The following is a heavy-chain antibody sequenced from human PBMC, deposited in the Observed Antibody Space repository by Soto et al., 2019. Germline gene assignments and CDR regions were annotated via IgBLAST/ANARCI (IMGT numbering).Heavy chain of an antibody. Sequence: QVQLVESGGGVVQPGRSLRLSCAVSGFTFSSYAMHWVRQAPGKGLEWVAVLWYDGSNKHYGDSVKGRFTISRDNSKNTLYLQMNSLTAEDTAVYYCAKDKSSSWTFDYWGQGTLVTVSS. V-gene: IGHV3-30*18. D-gene: IGHD6-13*01. CDR3: AKDKSSSWTFDY. CDR1: GFTFSSYA. J-gene: IGHJ4*02. CDR2: LWYDGSNK.